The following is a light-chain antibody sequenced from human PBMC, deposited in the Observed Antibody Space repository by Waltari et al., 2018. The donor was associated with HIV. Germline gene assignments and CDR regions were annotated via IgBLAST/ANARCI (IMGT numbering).Light chain of an antibody. Sequence: DIVMTQSPDSLAVSLGERATINCKSSQSVLYNSNNKSYIAWYQQKPGQPPKLLIYWASTRESGVPDRFSGSGSGTDFTLTINSLQSEDFAVYYCQQYNNWPPLTFGGGTKVEIK. CDR1: QSVLYNSNNKSY. CDR2: WAS. J-gene: IGKJ4*01. V-gene: IGKV4-1*01. CDR3: QQYNNWPPLT.